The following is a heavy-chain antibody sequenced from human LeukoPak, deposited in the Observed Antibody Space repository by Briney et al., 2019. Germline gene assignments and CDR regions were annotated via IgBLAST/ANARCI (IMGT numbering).Heavy chain of an antibody. V-gene: IGHV3-9*01. Sequence: PGGSLRLSCAASGFTFDDYAMHWVRQAPGKGLEWVSGISWNSGSIGYADSVKGRFTISRDNAKNSLYLQMNSLRAEDTADYYCLGSNIAAVWGQGTLVIVSS. D-gene: IGHD6-13*01. CDR3: LGSNIAAV. J-gene: IGHJ4*02. CDR1: GFTFDDYA. CDR2: ISWNSGSI.